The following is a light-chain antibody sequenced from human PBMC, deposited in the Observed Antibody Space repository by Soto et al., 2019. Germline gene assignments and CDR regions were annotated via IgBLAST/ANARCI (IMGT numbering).Light chain of an antibody. Sequence: EVVWPQSQDTLSLSPWERATLSFMASQSVSSYLAWYQQKPGQAPRLLIYDASNRATGIPARFSGSGSGTDFTLTISSLEPEDFAVYYCQQRTRWLLTFAGGTKVAIK. J-gene: IGKJ4*01. CDR2: DAS. CDR1: QSVSSY. V-gene: IGKV3-11*01. CDR3: QQRTRWLLT.